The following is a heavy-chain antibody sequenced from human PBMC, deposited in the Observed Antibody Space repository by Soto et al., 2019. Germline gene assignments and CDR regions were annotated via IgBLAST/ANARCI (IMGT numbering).Heavy chain of an antibody. CDR1: GYTFTSYG. CDR2: ISAYNGNT. J-gene: IGHJ4*02. V-gene: IGHV1-18*01. D-gene: IGHD6-13*01. CDR3: ARDQQQLVTGLLVDY. Sequence: ASVKVSCKASGYTFTSYGISWVRQAPGQGLEWMGWISAYNGNTNYAQKLQGRVTMTTDTSTSTAYMELRSLRSDDTAVYYCARDQQQLVTGLLVDYWGQGTLVTVSS.